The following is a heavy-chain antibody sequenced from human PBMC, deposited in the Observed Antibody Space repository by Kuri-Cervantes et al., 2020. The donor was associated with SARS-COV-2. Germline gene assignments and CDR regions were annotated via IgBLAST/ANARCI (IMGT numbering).Heavy chain of an antibody. Sequence: GSLRLSCAVSGYSISSGYYWGWIRQPPGKGLEWIGSIYHSGSTYYNPSLKSRVTISVDTSKNQFSLKLSSVTAADTAVYYCAGGWDAPGYFDYWGQGTLVTVSS. D-gene: IGHD1-26*01. CDR2: IYHSGST. CDR1: GYSISSGYY. J-gene: IGHJ4*02. V-gene: IGHV4-38-2*01. CDR3: AGGWDAPGYFDY.